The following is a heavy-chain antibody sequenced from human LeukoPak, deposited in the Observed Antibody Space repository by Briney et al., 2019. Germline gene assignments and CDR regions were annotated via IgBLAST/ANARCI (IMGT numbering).Heavy chain of an antibody. V-gene: IGHV3-74*01. CDR1: GFIFTDYW. CDR3: ARGDDAFDI. Sequence: PGGSMRLSCAASGFIFTDYWMHWVRQGPGKGLVWVSRIDTGGSNTLYADSVRGRFTISRDNAKNTLYLQMNSLRAEDTAVYYCARGDDAFDIWGQGTMVTVSS. J-gene: IGHJ3*02. CDR2: IDTGGSNT. D-gene: IGHD3-16*01.